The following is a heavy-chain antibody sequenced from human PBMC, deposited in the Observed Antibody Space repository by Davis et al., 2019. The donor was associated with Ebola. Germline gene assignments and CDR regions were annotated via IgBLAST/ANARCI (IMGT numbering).Heavy chain of an antibody. CDR3: ARDAYTYGTPPWYLDL. Sequence: GESLKISCAASGFTFSSYGMHWVRQAPGKGLEFVSYIGSSGSTISYADSVKGRFTISRDNAKNSLYLQMNSLRAEDTAVYYCARDAYTYGTPPWYLDLWGRGTLVTVSS. J-gene: IGHJ2*01. CDR1: GFTFSSYG. V-gene: IGHV3-48*04. D-gene: IGHD5-18*01. CDR2: IGSSGSTI.